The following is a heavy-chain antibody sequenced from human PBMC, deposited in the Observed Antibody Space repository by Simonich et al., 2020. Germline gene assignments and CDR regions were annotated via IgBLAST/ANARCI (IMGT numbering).Heavy chain of an antibody. CDR2: INHSGST. CDR3: ARHLQLGPFDY. CDR1: GVSFSGNY. V-gene: IGHV4-34*01. Sequence: QVQLQQWGAGLLKPSETLSLTCAVYGVSFSGNYWSWFRQPPVKGLGWIGEINHSGSTNSNPSLMSRVTISVDTSKNQFSRKLSSVTAADTAVYYCARHLQLGPFDYWGQGTLVTVSS. D-gene: IGHD1-1*01. J-gene: IGHJ4*02.